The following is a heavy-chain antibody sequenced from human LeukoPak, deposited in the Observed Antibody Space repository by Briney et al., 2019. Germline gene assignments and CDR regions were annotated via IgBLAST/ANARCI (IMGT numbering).Heavy chain of an antibody. CDR2: ISSSRRTI. Sequence: GGSLRLSCAASGFTFSSYNINWVRQAPGKGLEWVSYISSSRRTISYADSVKGRFTISRDNAKNSLYLQMNSLRAADTAVSSLARGPIFGDLWGQGTLVIVSS. CDR3: ARGPIFGDL. D-gene: IGHD3-3*01. J-gene: IGHJ5*02. V-gene: IGHV3-48*01. CDR1: GFTFSSYN.